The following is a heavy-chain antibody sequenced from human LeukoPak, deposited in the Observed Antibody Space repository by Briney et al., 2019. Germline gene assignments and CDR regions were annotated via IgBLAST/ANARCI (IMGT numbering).Heavy chain of an antibody. D-gene: IGHD3-16*02. V-gene: IGHV1-18*01. CDR1: GYTFTSYG. CDR3: ARDLYYDYVWGSYRYPPDAFDI. CDR2: ISAYNGNT. J-gene: IGHJ3*02. Sequence: ASVKVSCKASGYTFTSYGISWVRQAPGQGLEWMGWISAYNGNTNYAQKLQGRVTITTDTSTSTAYMELRSLRSDDTAVYYCARDLYYDYVWGSYRYPPDAFDIWGQGTMVTVSS.